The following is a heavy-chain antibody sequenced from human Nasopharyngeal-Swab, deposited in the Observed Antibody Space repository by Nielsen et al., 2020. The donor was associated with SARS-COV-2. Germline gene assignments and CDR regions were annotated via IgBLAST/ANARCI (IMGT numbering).Heavy chain of an antibody. D-gene: IGHD3-16*02. CDR2: INTNTGNP. Sequence: WVRQAPGQGLGWMGWINTNTGNPTYAQAFTGRFVFSLDTSVSTAYLQISSLKAEDTAVYYCARRYTALDYWGQGTLVTVSS. J-gene: IGHJ4*02. V-gene: IGHV7-4-1*02. CDR3: ARRYTALDY.